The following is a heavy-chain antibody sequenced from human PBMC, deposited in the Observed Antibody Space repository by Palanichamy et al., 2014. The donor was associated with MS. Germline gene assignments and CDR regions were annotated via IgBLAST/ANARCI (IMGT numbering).Heavy chain of an antibody. CDR3: ARDSEYEKDRKGAPNPAFDI. J-gene: IGHJ3*02. Sequence: QVQLQESGPGLVKPSQTLSLTCTVSGGSISSGGYYWSWIRQHPGKGLEWIGYIYYSGSTYYNPSLKSRVTISVDTSKNQFSLKLSSVTAADTAVYYCARDSEYEKDRKGAPNPAFDIWGQGTMVTVSS. CDR1: GGSISSGGYY. CDR2: IYYSGST. D-gene: IGHD2-2*01. V-gene: IGHV4-31*03.